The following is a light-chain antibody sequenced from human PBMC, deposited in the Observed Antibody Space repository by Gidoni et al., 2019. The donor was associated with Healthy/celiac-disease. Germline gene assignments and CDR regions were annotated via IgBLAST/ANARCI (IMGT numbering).Light chain of an antibody. CDR1: QSVSSN. CDR2: GAS. Sequence: ELVMTQSPATLSVSPGERATLSCGASQSVSSNLAWYQQKPGQAPRLLIYGASTRATGIPARFSGSGSGTEFTLTISSLQSEDFAVYYCQQYNNWPITFGQXTRLEIK. J-gene: IGKJ5*01. V-gene: IGKV3-15*01. CDR3: QQYNNWPIT.